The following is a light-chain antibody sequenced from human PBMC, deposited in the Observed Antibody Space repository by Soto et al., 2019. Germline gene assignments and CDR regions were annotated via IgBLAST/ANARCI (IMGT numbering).Light chain of an antibody. CDR3: QQRSNWYT. Sequence: EIVLTQSPATLSLSPGERATLSCRASQNIGFYLAWYQQKPGQAPRLLIYDASNRATGIPARFSGSGSGTDFTVTISSLEPEDFAVYYCQQRSNWYTFGQGTKLEI. CDR1: QNIGFY. V-gene: IGKV3-11*01. J-gene: IGKJ2*01. CDR2: DAS.